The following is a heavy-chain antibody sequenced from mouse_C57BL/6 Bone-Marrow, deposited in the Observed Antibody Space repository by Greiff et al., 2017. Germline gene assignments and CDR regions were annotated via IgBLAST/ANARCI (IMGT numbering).Heavy chain of an antibody. CDR3: ARQDWYFDV. Sequence: EVKLMESGGGLVQPGGSLKLSCAASGFTFSDYGMAWVRQAPRKGPEWVAFISNLAYSIYYADTVTGRFTISRENAKNTLYLEMSSLRSEDTAMYYCARQDWYFDVWGTGTTVTVSS. CDR1: GFTFSDYG. J-gene: IGHJ1*03. CDR2: ISNLAYSI. V-gene: IGHV5-15*01.